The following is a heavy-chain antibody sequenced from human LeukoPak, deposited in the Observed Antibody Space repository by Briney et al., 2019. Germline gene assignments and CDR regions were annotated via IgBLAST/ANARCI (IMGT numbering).Heavy chain of an antibody. CDR3: ARDSGADYDFWDGYYILIRWFDP. CDR2: IYHSGSN. V-gene: IGHV4-38-2*02. Sequence: SETLSLTCTVSGDSISSGDYYWSWLRQPPGKGLEWIGSIYHSGSNYYNPSLKSRVTIPVDTSKDQFSLKLGSVPAAVTAVYDCARDSGADYDFWDGYYILIRWFDPWGQGTLVTVSS. CDR1: GDSISSGDYY. D-gene: IGHD3-3*01. J-gene: IGHJ5*02.